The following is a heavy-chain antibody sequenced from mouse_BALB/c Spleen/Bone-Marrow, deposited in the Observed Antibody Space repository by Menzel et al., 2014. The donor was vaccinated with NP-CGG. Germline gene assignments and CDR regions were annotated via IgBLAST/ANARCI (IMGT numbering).Heavy chain of an antibody. Sequence: VQLQQSGAELVKPGASVKLSCKASGYTFTSYWMHWVKQRPGQGLEWLGEINPSNGRTNYNEKFKRKATLTVDKSSSTAYMQLSSLTSEDSAVYYCARWYEGYWGQGTPLTVSS. D-gene: IGHD2-14*01. CDR2: INPSNGRT. CDR1: GYTFTSYW. CDR3: ARWYEGY. J-gene: IGHJ2*01. V-gene: IGHV1S81*02.